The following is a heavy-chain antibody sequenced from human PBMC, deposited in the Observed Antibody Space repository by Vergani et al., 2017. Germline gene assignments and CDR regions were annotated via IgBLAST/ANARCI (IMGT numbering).Heavy chain of an antibody. J-gene: IGHJ4*02. Sequence: QVQLQQWGAGLLKPSETLSLTCAVYGGSFSGYYWSWIRQPPGKGLEWIGEINHSGSTNYNPSLKSRVTISVDTSKNQFSLKLSAVTAADTAVYYCAREVAGRGDFDYWGQGTLVTVSS. V-gene: IGHV4-34*01. CDR1: GGSFSGYY. CDR2: INHSGST. D-gene: IGHD1-14*01. CDR3: AREVAGRGDFDY.